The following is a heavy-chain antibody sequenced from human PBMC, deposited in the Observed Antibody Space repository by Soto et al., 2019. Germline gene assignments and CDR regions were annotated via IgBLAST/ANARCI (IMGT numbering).Heavy chain of an antibody. Sequence: QVQLVQSGAEVKKPGSSVKVSCKASGGTFSSYAISWVRQAPGQGLEWMGGIIPIFGTANYAKKFQGRVTITADESTSTAYVELSSLRSENTAVYYCARHPGGRGYYCGMDVWGQGTTVTVSS. CDR3: ARHPGGRGYYCGMDV. CDR1: GGTFSSYA. CDR2: IIPIFGTA. V-gene: IGHV1-69*12. J-gene: IGHJ6*02. D-gene: IGHD2-15*01.